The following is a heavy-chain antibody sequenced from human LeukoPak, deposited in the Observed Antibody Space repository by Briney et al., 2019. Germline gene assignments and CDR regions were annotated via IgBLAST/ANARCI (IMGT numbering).Heavy chain of an antibody. D-gene: IGHD5-24*01. V-gene: IGHV3-21*01. CDR3: AREMATFGDFDY. Sequence: GGSLRLSCAASGFTFSSYSMNWVRQAPGKGLEWVSSISSSSSYIYYADSVKGRFTISRDNAKNSLYLQMNSLRAEDTAVYYCAREMATFGDFDYWGQGTLVTVSS. CDR2: ISSSSSYI. CDR1: GFTFSSYS. J-gene: IGHJ4*02.